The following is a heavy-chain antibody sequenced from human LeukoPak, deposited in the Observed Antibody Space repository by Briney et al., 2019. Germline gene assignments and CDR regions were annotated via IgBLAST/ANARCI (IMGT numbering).Heavy chain of an antibody. CDR2: ISSGGSTT. CDR1: GFTFSDHY. Sequence: PGGSLRLSCAASGFTFSDHYMSWIRQAPGKGLECVSYISSGGSTTYYTDSVKGRFTISRDNGKNALYLQMNSLRAEDTAVYYCARLRTLLWFGEFSQNRDFDYWGQGTLVTVSS. V-gene: IGHV3-11*01. D-gene: IGHD3-10*01. CDR3: ARLRTLLWFGEFSQNRDFDY. J-gene: IGHJ4*02.